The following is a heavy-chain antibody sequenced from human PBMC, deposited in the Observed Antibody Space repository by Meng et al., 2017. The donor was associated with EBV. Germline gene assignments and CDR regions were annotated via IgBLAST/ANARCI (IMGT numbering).Heavy chain of an antibody. Sequence: VRLVGSGGGLVQPGGALKLSCAASGFTFRGSAMHWVRQAPGKGLEWVGRIRSKAKSYATAYAASVKGRFTISRDDSKNTAYLQMNSLKTEDTAVYYCTRMSSPLDYWGQGTLVTVSS. J-gene: IGHJ4*02. CDR3: TRMSSPLDY. V-gene: IGHV3-73*02. CDR1: GFTFRGSA. D-gene: IGHD2-2*01. CDR2: IRSKAKSYAT.